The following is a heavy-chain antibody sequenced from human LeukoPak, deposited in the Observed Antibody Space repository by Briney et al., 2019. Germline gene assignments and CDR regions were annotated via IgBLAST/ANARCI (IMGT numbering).Heavy chain of an antibody. J-gene: IGHJ4*02. V-gene: IGHV3-7*01. CDR2: IKQDGSEK. CDR3: AREGLYGDYWGLYFDY. D-gene: IGHD4-17*01. CDR1: GFTFSSYW. Sequence: AGGSLRLSCAASGFTFSSYWMSWVRQAPGKGLEWVANIKQDGSEKYYVDSVKGRFTISRDNAKNSLCLQMNSLRAEDTAVYYCAREGLYGDYWGLYFDYWGQGTLVTVSS.